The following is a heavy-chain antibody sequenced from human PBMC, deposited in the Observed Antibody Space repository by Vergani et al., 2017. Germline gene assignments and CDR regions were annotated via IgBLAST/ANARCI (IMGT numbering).Heavy chain of an antibody. V-gene: IGHV3-21*01. CDR3: ARDQSTVVPLDY. D-gene: IGHD4-23*01. J-gene: IGHJ4*02. CDR1: GFTFDDYA. CDR2: ISSSSSYI. Sequence: EVQLVESGGGLVQPGRSLRLSCAASGFTFDDYAMHWVRQAPGKGLEWVSSISSSSSYIYYADSVKGRFTISRDNAKNSLYLQMNSLRAEDTAVYYCARDQSTVVPLDYWGQGTLVTVSS.